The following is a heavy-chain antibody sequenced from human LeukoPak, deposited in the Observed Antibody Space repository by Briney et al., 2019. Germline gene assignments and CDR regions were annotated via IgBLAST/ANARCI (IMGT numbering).Heavy chain of an antibody. CDR1: GGTFSSYA. J-gene: IGHJ5*02. Sequence: ASVKVSCKASGGTFSSYAISWVRQAPGQGLEWTGGIIPIFGTANYAQKFQGRVTITTDESTSTAYMELSSLRSEDTAVYYCASTRCSGGSCYDNNWFDPWGQGTLVTVSS. V-gene: IGHV1-69*05. CDR3: ASTRCSGGSCYDNNWFDP. D-gene: IGHD2-15*01. CDR2: IIPIFGTA.